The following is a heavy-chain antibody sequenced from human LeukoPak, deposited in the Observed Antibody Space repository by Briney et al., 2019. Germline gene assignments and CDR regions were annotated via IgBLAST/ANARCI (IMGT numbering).Heavy chain of an antibody. Sequence: PGGPRRLSCEASGFTFSSYWMSWVRQAPGKGLGWGPNIRQDGSEKYYVDSVKGRFTISRDNAKNSLYLQMNSLRAEDTAVYYCARDMLRYFDWTYNGYYFDYWGQGTLVTVSS. V-gene: IGHV3-7*01. CDR1: GFTFSSYW. J-gene: IGHJ4*02. CDR2: IRQDGSEK. D-gene: IGHD3-9*01. CDR3: ARDMLRYFDWTYNGYYFDY.